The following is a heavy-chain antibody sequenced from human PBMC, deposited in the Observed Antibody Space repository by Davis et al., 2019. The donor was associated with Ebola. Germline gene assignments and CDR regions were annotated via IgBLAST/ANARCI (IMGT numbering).Heavy chain of an antibody. J-gene: IGHJ6*02. Sequence: MPGGSLRLSCAVYGGSFSGYYWSWIRQPPGKGLEWIGEINHSGSTNYNPSLKSRVTISGDTSKNQFSLKLSSVTAADTAVYYCARALGGGYCSGGRCYSSLSDYYYYGMDVWGQGTTVTVSS. D-gene: IGHD2-15*01. CDR3: ARALGGGYCSGGRCYSSLSDYYYYGMDV. V-gene: IGHV4-34*01. CDR1: GGSFSGYY. CDR2: INHSGST.